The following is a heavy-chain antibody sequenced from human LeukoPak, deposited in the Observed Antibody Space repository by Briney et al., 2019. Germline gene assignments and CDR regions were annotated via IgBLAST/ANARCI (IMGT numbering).Heavy chain of an antibody. CDR2: INSAGSSR. V-gene: IGHV3-74*01. Sequence: GGSLRLSCAASGFTFSRYWMHWVRHAPGKGLVWVSRINSAGSSRSYADSVKGRFTISRDNAKNTLYLQMNSLRAEDTAVYYCARVDSSDWFYYYGMDVWGQGTTVTVSS. J-gene: IGHJ6*02. D-gene: IGHD6-19*01. CDR1: GFTFSRYW. CDR3: ARVDSSDWFYYYGMDV.